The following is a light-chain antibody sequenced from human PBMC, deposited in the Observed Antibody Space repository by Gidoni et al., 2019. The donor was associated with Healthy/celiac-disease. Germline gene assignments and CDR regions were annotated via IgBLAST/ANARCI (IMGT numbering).Light chain of an antibody. CDR3: QQSYSTPIT. Sequence: IQITQSPSSLSASVGDRVTITCRASQSISFYLNWYQQKPGKAPKLLIYAASSLQSGVPSRFSGSGSGTDFTLTISSLQPEDFATYYCQQSYSTPITFGPGTKVDIK. CDR1: QSISFY. CDR2: AAS. J-gene: IGKJ3*01. V-gene: IGKV1-39*01.